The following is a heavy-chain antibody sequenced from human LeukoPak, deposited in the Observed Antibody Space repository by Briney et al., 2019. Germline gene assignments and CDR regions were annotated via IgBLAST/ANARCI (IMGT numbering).Heavy chain of an antibody. CDR1: GGSISSGGYY. V-gene: IGHV4-31*03. D-gene: IGHD2-2*01. Sequence: PSETLSLTCTVSGGSISSGGYYWSWFRQHPGKGLEWIGYIYYSGSTYYNPSLKSRVTISVDTSKNQFSLKLSSVTAADTAVYYCARDHLYCSSTSCYPKYYYYGMDVWGKGTRSPSPQ. CDR3: ARDHLYCSSTSCYPKYYYYGMDV. CDR2: IYYSGST. J-gene: IGHJ6*04.